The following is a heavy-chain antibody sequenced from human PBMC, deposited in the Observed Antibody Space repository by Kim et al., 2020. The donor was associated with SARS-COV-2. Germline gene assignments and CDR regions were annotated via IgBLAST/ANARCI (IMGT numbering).Heavy chain of an antibody. CDR3: ARPIYVDLLDACNV. J-gene: IGHJ3*01. CDR1: GFTFGDYG. Sequence: GGSLRLSCEASGFTFGDYGMHWVRQAPGKGLEWVSGINWNSAIIGYADSVKGRFTISRDNAKKVLYLEMSSLRAEDTALYYCARPIYVDLLDACNVWGQG. D-gene: IGHD1-26*01. CDR2: INWNSAII. V-gene: IGHV3-9*01.